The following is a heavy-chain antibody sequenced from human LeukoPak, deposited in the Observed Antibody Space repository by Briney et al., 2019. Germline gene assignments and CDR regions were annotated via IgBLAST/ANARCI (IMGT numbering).Heavy chain of an antibody. D-gene: IGHD3-22*01. Sequence: ASVKVSCKASGYTFTSYDINWVRQATGQGLEWMGWMNPNSGNTGYAQKFQGRVTITRNTSISTAYMELSSLRSEDTAVYYCATDYYYDSSGYYDSWGQGTLVTVSS. CDR3: ATDYYYDSSGYYDS. CDR1: GYTFTSYD. J-gene: IGHJ5*02. V-gene: IGHV1-8*03. CDR2: MNPNSGNT.